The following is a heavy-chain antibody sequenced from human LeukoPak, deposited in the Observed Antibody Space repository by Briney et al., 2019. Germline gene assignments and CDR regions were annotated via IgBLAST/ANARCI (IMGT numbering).Heavy chain of an antibody. CDR2: IIPIFDTA. D-gene: IGHD2-2*02. J-gene: IGHJ5*02. Sequence: ASVKVSCKASVGTFSSYSISWVRQAPGPGRGWMGGIIPIFDTANYAQKFQGRVTITTDESTNTAYMELSSLRSDDTAVYYCTRAALPAAIRSLTSNWYDPWGQGTLVTVSS. V-gene: IGHV1-69*05. CDR3: TRAALPAAIRSLTSNWYDP. CDR1: VGTFSSYS.